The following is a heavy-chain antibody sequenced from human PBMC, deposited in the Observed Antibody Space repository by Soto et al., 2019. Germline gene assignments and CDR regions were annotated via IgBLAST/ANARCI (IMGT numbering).Heavy chain of an antibody. CDR2: IKSKTDGGTT. Sequence: PGGSLRLSCAASGFTSSNAWMNWVRQAPGKGLEWVGRIKSKTDGGTTDYAAPVKGRFTISRDDSKNTLYLQMNSLKTEDTAVYYCTTQGSITIFGVVITGALDYWGQGTLVTVSS. J-gene: IGHJ4*02. V-gene: IGHV3-15*07. CDR3: TTQGSITIFGVVITGALDY. D-gene: IGHD3-3*01. CDR1: GFTSSNAW.